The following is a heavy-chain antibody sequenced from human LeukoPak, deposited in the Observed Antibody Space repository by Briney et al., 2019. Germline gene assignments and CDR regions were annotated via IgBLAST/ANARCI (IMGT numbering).Heavy chain of an antibody. CDR2: IKQDGREK. CDR1: GFTFASSW. J-gene: IGHJ4*02. V-gene: IGHV3-7*01. Sequence: GGSLRLSCATSGFTFASSWMNWVRQAPGKGLEWVANIKQDGREKYYVDSVKGRYTIYRDNAKHSLYLQMHSLRAEDTAVYYCARVPQLKYSGSTFDYWGQGTLVTVSS. D-gene: IGHD1-26*01. CDR3: ARVPQLKYSGSTFDY.